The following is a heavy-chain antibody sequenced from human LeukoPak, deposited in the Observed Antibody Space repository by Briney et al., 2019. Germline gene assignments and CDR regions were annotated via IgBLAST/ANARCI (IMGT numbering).Heavy chain of an antibody. J-gene: IGHJ4*02. V-gene: IGHV3-74*01. CDR3: AREDGYRNREFDY. CDR1: GFTFSSYW. Sequence: GGSLRLSCAASGFTFSSYWMNWVRQAPGKGLVWVSRIASDGSSTTYADSVKGRFTISRDNAKNTLYLQMNSLRAEDTAVYYCAREDGYRNREFDYWGQGTLVTVSS. D-gene: IGHD5-24*01. CDR2: IASDGSST.